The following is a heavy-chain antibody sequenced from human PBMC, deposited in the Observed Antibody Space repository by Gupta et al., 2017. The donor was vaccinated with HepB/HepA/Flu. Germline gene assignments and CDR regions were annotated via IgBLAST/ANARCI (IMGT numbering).Heavy chain of an antibody. V-gene: IGHV3-7*01. Sequence: EVQLVVSRGKLVQPGGSLRLSCEASGFSFSDQWMNWVRQAPGKGLEWVANLKRDGTQENYAESVKGRFSVSRDNAKKSLYLQLNSLRVEDTAVYYCASRRAEYWGQGTLVTVSS. CDR3: ASRRAEY. J-gene: IGHJ4*02. CDR2: LKRDGTQE. CDR1: GFSFSDQW.